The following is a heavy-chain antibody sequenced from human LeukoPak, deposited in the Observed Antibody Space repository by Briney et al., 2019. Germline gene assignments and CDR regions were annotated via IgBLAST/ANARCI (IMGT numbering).Heavy chain of an antibody. CDR1: GFIFSSNG. J-gene: IGHJ4*02. Sequence: GGSLRLSCAASGFIFSSNGMHWVRQAPVKGPEWVALIWYDGSKKYYADSVKGRFTISRDNSKNTLYLQMNSLRAEDTAVYYCAKGGSYSSSSDYFDYWGQGTLVTVSS. CDR2: IWYDGSKK. CDR3: AKGGSYSSSSDYFDY. D-gene: IGHD6-6*01. V-gene: IGHV3-33*06.